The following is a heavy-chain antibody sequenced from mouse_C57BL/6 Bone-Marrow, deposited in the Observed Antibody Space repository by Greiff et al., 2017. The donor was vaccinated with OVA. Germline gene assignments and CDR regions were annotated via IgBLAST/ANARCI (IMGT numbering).Heavy chain of an antibody. V-gene: IGHV1-5*01. CDR2: IYPGNSDT. CDR3: TSPITTVVSSYFDY. CDR1: GYTFTSYW. Sequence: VQLQQSGTVLARPGASVKMSCKTSGYTFTSYWMHWVKQRPGQGLEWIGAIYPGNSDTSYNQKFKGKAKLTAVTSASTAYMELSSLTNEDSAVYYCTSPITTVVSSYFDYWGQGTTLTVSS. D-gene: IGHD1-1*01. J-gene: IGHJ2*01.